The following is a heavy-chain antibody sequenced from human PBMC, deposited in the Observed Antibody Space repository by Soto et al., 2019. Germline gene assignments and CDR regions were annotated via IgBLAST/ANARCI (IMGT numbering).Heavy chain of an antibody. J-gene: IGHJ6*02. D-gene: IGHD3-22*01. CDR3: ARGWGRNYYDSSGYGMDV. Sequence: SGGSIRSSECYRILKTPPPSKGLEWIGSIYYSGSNYYNPSLKSRVTISVDTSKNQFSLKLSSVTAADTAVYYCARGWGRNYYDSSGYGMDVRGQGTTVTVSS. CDR2: IYYSGSN. CDR1: GGSIRSSECY. V-gene: IGHV4-39*01.